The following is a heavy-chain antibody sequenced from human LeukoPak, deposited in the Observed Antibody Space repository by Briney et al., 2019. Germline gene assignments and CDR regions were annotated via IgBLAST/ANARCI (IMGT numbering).Heavy chain of an antibody. J-gene: IGHJ4*02. CDR3: AREVRYYGSGSYYPLFDY. CDR1: GGSISSYY. D-gene: IGHD3-10*01. CDR2: IYYSGST. Sequence: PSETLSLTSTVSGGSISSYYWSWIRQPPGKGLEWIGYIYYSGSTNYNPSLKSRVTISVDTSKNQFSLKLSSVTAADTAVYYCAREVRYYGSGSYYPLFDYWGQGTLVTVSS. V-gene: IGHV4-59*01.